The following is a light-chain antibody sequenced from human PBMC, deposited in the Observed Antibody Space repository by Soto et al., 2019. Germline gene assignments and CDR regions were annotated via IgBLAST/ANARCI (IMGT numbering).Light chain of an antibody. J-gene: IGKJ1*01. V-gene: IGKV1-5*01. Sequence: DIQMTQSPSTLSASVGDRVTITCRASQSISSWLAWYQQKPGKAPKLLIYDASSLESGVPSRFSGSGSGTEFTLTISSLQTDDFATYYCQQYNSIRRTFGQGTKVDIK. CDR1: QSISSW. CDR2: DAS. CDR3: QQYNSIRRT.